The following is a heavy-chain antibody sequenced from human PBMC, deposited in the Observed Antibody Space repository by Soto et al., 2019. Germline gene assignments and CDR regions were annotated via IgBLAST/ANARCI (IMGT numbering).Heavy chain of an antibody. CDR2: ISGSGGST. V-gene: IGHV3-23*01. D-gene: IGHD1-1*01. J-gene: IGHJ6*03. CDR1: GFTFSSYA. CDR3: ANGGLWNPYYYYYMDV. Sequence: GGSLRLSCAASGFTFSSYAMSWVRQAPGKGLEWVSAISGSGGSTYYADSVKGRFTISRDNSKNTLYLQMNSLRAEDTAVYYCANGGLWNPYYYYYMDVWGKGTTVTVSS.